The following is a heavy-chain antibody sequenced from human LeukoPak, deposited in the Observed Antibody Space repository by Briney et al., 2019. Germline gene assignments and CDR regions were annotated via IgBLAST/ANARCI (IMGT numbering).Heavy chain of an antibody. D-gene: IGHD5-12*01. V-gene: IGHV3-66*01. Sequence: GGSLRLSCAASGFTVSSNYMSWVRQAPGKGLEGVSVIYSGGSTYYADSVKGRFTISRDNSKNTLYLQMNSLRGEDTAVYYCASRLQYSGYDYGAFDIWGQGTMVSVSS. CDR2: IYSGGST. CDR1: GFTVSSNY. CDR3: ASRLQYSGYDYGAFDI. J-gene: IGHJ3*02.